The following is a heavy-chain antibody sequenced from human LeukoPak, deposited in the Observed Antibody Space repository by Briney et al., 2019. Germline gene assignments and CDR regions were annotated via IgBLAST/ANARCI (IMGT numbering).Heavy chain of an antibody. J-gene: IGHJ4*02. CDR1: GYSFTSYW. Sequence: GESLKISCKGSGYSFTSYWIGWVRQMPGKGLEWMGIIYPGDSDTGYSPSFQGQVTISADKSISTAYLQWSSLKASDTAMYYCARSIACSAWTPGVWGQGTLVTVSS. CDR3: ARSIACSAWTPGV. D-gene: IGHD6-19*01. CDR2: IYPGDSDT. V-gene: IGHV5-51*01.